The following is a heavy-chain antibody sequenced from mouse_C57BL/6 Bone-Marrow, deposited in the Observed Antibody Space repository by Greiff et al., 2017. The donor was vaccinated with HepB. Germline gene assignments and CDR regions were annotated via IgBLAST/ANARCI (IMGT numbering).Heavy chain of an antibody. J-gene: IGHJ3*01. CDR3: ARDYYSNYEFAY. D-gene: IGHD2-5*01. V-gene: IGHV5-4*01. CDR1: GFTFSSYA. Sequence: EVKLMESGGGLVKPGGSLKLSCAASGFTFSSYAMSWVRQTPEKRLEWVATISDGGSYTYYPDNVKGRFTLSRDNAKNNLYLQMSHLKSEDTAMYYCARDYYSNYEFAYWGQGTLVTVSA. CDR2: ISDGGSYT.